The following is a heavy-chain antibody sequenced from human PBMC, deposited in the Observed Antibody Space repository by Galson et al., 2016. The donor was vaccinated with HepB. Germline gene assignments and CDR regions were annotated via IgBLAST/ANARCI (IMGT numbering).Heavy chain of an antibody. V-gene: IGHV4-59*01. D-gene: IGHD6-13*01. CDR2: IHYSGAT. J-gene: IGHJ4*02. CDR3: AGTPPYSSSYLEGGCTFDF. CDR1: GGSITNYY. Sequence: ETLSLTCTVSGGSITNYYWSWIRQPPGKGLEWIGNIHYSGATNYNPSLKSRATISVDTSNSQFSLNVTSVTAADTALYYCAGTPPYSSSYLEGGCTFDFWGQGTLVAVPS.